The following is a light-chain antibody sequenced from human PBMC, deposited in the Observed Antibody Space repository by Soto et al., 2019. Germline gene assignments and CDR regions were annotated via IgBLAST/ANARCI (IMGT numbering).Light chain of an antibody. CDR3: QPYNSMLS. V-gene: IGKV1-33*01. J-gene: IGKJ4*01. Sequence: DIQMTQSPSSLSASEGDRVTITCQSSHDVSRNLNWFQQKPGEAPQLLIYDASNLERGVPSRFSGSASGPDFTLTISSLQPEDVATYYCQPYNSMLSFGGGTEVEIK. CDR1: HDVSRN. CDR2: DAS.